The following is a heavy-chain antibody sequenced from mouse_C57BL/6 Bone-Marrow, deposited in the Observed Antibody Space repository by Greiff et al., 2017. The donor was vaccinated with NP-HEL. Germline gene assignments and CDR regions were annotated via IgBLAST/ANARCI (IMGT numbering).Heavy chain of an antibody. Sequence: QVHVKQSGAELARPGASVKLSCKASGYTFTSYGISWVKQRTGQGLEWIGEIYPRSGNTYYNEKFKGKATLTADKSSSTAYMELRSLTSEDSAVYFCARGTVVATTDYWGQGTTLTVSS. CDR2: IYPRSGNT. V-gene: IGHV1-81*01. J-gene: IGHJ2*01. CDR3: ARGTVVATTDY. CDR1: GYTFTSYG. D-gene: IGHD1-1*01.